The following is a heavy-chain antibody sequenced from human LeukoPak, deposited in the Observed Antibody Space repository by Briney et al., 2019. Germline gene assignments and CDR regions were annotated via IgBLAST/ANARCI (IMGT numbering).Heavy chain of an antibody. J-gene: IGHJ4*02. CDR2: INPNSGGT. V-gene: IGHV1-2*02. D-gene: IGHD5-12*01. Sequence: ASVKVSCKASGYTFTGYYMHWVRQAPGKGLGWMGWINPNSGGTNYAQKFQGRVTMTRDTSISTAYMELSRLRSDDTAVYYCARAPSGYDVLDYWGQGTLVTVSS. CDR1: GYTFTGYY. CDR3: ARAPSGYDVLDY.